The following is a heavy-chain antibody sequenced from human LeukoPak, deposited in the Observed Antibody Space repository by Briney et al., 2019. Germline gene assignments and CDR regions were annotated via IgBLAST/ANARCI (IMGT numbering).Heavy chain of an antibody. Sequence: TSETLSLTCTVSGGSISSSNYYWGWIRQPPGKGLEWIASIHYSETTYYNPSLKSRVTISVDTSKNQFSLKLSSVTAADTAVYYCARQKCSGGSCRSMPGYYMDVWGKGTTVTISS. D-gene: IGHD2-15*01. CDR1: GGSISSSNYY. V-gene: IGHV4-39*01. CDR2: IHYSETT. CDR3: ARQKCSGGSCRSMPGYYMDV. J-gene: IGHJ6*03.